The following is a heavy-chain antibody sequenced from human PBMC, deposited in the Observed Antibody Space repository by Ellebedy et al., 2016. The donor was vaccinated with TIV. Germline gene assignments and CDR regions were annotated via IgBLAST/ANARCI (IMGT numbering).Heavy chain of an antibody. CDR1: GYTFTNYF. Sequence: ASVKVSCKASGYTFTNYFLYWVRQAPGQGLEWMGIINPTSGSSNYAQKFQGRVTMTRDTSTSTVYMVLSSLRSEDTAVYYCARGDNHYYDSSGYYYNYWGQGTLVTVSS. J-gene: IGHJ4*02. CDR3: ARGDNHYYDSSGYYYNY. D-gene: IGHD3-22*01. V-gene: IGHV1-46*01. CDR2: INPTSGSS.